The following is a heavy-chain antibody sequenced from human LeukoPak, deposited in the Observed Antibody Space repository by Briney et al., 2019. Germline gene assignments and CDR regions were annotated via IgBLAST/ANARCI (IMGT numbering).Heavy chain of an antibody. D-gene: IGHD3-9*01. Sequence: VSLRLSCAASGFTFSSYGMSWVRQAPGKWLEWVSAISGSGGSTYYADSVKGRFTISRDNSKNTLYLQMNSLRAEDTAVYFFFQAEDGIRDFDWLLDYWGQGTLVTVSS. J-gene: IGHJ4*02. CDR3: FQAEDGIRDFDWLLDY. V-gene: IGHV3-23*01. CDR1: GFTFSSYG. CDR2: ISGSGGST.